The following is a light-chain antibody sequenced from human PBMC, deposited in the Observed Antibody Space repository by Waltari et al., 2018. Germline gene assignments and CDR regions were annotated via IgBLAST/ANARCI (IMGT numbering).Light chain of an antibody. Sequence: DIQMTQSPSTLSESVGDRVTITCRASQSISSWLAWYQQKPGKAPKLLIYKASSLESGVPSRFSGSGSVTEFTLTISSLQPDDFATYYCQQYNSYLYTFGQGTKLEIK. CDR2: KAS. CDR1: QSISSW. J-gene: IGKJ2*01. CDR3: QQYNSYLYT. V-gene: IGKV1-5*03.